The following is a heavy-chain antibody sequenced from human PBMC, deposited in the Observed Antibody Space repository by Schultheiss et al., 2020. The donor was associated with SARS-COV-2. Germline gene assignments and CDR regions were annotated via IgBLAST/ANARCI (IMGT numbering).Heavy chain of an antibody. V-gene: IGHV3-48*04. CDR3: APYQPLTTPSDY. J-gene: IGHJ4*02. CDR2: ISSSGSTI. D-gene: IGHD2-2*01. Sequence: GGSLRLSCAASGFTFSSYSMNWVRQAPGKGLEWVSYISSSGSTIYYADSVKGRFTISRDNAKNSLYLQMNSLRAEDTAVYYCAPYQPLTTPSDYWGQGTLVTVSS. CDR1: GFTFSSYS.